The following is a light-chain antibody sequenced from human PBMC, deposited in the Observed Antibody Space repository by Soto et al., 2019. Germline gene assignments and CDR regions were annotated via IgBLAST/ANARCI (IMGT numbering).Light chain of an antibody. CDR2: KAS. CDR1: QSISSW. CDR3: QQYYTYPWT. V-gene: IGKV1-5*03. Sequence: DIQMTQSPSTLSASVGDRVTITCRASQSISSWLAWYQQRPGKAPKLLIYKASNLERGVPSRFSGSGSGTKLTLTISSLHPDDFATYYCQQYYTYPWTFGPWTKVDIK. J-gene: IGKJ1*01.